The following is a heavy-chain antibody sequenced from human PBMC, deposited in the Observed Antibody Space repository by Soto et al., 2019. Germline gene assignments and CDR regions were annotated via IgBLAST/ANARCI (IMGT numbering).Heavy chain of an antibody. CDR3: ASWELLGIWFDP. V-gene: IGHV4-30-4*01. D-gene: IGHD1-26*01. Sequence: SETLSLTCTVSGGSISSGDYYWSWIRQPPGKGLEWIGYIYYSGSTYYNPSLKSRVTISVDTSKNQFSLKLSSVTAADTAVYYCASWELLGIWFDPWGQGTLVTVSS. J-gene: IGHJ5*02. CDR1: GGSISSGDYY. CDR2: IYYSGST.